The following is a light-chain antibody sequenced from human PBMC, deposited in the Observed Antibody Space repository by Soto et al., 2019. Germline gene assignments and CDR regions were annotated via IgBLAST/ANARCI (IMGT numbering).Light chain of an antibody. V-gene: IGKV1D-12*01. CDR2: AAS. CDR1: QVISNW. J-gene: IGKJ4*01. CDR3: QQADSFPT. Sequence: DIQMTQSPSSVSASVGDRVTITFRASQVISNWLVWYQQKPGKAPKLLIYAASSLQSGVPSRFSGSGSGTDFTLTINSLQPEDFATYYCQQADSFPTFGGGTKVDI.